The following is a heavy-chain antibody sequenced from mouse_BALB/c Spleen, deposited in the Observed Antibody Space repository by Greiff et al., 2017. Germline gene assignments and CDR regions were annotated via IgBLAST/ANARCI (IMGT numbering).Heavy chain of an antibody. Sequence: VQLQQSGAELVRPGTSVKVSCKASGYAFTNYLIEWVKQRPGQGLEWIGVINPGSGGTNYNEKFKGKATLTADKSSSTAYMQLSSLTSDDSAVYFCARWDGNYGRFAYWGQGTLVTVSA. D-gene: IGHD2-1*01. V-gene: IGHV1-54*01. CDR2: INPGSGGT. J-gene: IGHJ3*01. CDR1: GYAFTNYL. CDR3: ARWDGNYGRFAY.